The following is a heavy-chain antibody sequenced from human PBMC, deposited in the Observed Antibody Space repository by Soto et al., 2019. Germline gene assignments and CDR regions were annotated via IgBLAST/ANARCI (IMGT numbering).Heavy chain of an antibody. D-gene: IGHD2-15*01. CDR1: GFTFSSYA. Sequence: EVQLLESGGGLVQPGGSRRLSCAASGFTFSSYAMSWGRQAPGKGLEWVSAISGSGGSTYYADSVKGRFNISRDNSKNTRYLQMNSLRAEDTAVYYCAKDVVVAATDWYFDLWGRGTLVTVSS. CDR3: AKDVVVAATDWYFDL. J-gene: IGHJ2*01. CDR2: ISGSGGST. V-gene: IGHV3-23*01.